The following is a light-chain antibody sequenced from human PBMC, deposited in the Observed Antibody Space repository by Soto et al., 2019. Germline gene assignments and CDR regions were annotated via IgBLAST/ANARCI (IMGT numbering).Light chain of an antibody. CDR2: KVS. V-gene: IGKV2-30*02. CDR1: QSLVHPDGNIY. Sequence: DVVMTQSPLSLPVTLGQPASISCRSSQSLVHPDGNIYLSWFQQRPGQSPRRLIYKVSNRDAGVPDRISGSGSGTGFTLRISREEAADVEIYYCMQGTHWPLTFGQGTNVDIK. J-gene: IGKJ1*01. CDR3: MQGTHWPLT.